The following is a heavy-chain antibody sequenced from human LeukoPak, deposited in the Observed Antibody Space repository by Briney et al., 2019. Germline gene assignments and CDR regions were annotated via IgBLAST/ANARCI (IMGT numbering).Heavy chain of an antibody. CDR3: ARDRVAVSYYHILTGSLPRGNAFDI. CDR2: IYTSGST. J-gene: IGHJ3*02. D-gene: IGHD3-9*01. V-gene: IGHV4-4*07. Sequence: SETLSLTCTVSGGSISSYYWSWIRQPAGKGLEWIGRIYTSGSTNYNPSLKSRVTMSVDTSKNQFSLKLSSVTAADTAVYYCARDRVAVSYYHILTGSLPRGNAFDIWGQGTMVTVSS. CDR1: GGSISSYY.